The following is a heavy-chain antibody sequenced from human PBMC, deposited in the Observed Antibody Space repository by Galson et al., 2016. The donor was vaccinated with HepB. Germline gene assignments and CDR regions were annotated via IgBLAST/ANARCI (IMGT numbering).Heavy chain of an antibody. J-gene: IGHJ3*01. Sequence: TLSLTCVVSGASVSTHGYSWSWIRQPPGKGLECIGFSHHSGSAYYNPSLKSRVTISVDRSKNEFSLRLNSVTAADTAGYLCARRAGDGDAFDVWGQGTMVTVSS. D-gene: IGHD7-27*01. CDR2: SHHSGSA. CDR1: GASVSTHGYS. V-gene: IGHV4-30-2*01. CDR3: ARRAGDGDAFDV.